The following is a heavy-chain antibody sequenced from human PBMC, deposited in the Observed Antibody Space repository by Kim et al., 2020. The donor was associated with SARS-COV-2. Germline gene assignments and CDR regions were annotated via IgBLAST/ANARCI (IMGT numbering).Heavy chain of an antibody. CDR2: MSASGCST. CDR1: GVTFSSYA. Sequence: GGSLRLSCAASGVTFSSYALLWVRQSPGKWLEWVSRMSASGCSTYSADSVQGRFTISRDNSKNALNLEINSLRAEDTSLYSCSTVSTFTAPVFYYWGQGT. D-gene: IGHD1-1*01. V-gene: IGHV3-23*01. J-gene: IGHJ4*02. CDR3: STVSTFTAPVFYY.